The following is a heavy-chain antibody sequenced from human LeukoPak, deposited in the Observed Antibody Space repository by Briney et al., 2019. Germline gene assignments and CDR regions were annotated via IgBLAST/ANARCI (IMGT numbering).Heavy chain of an antibody. V-gene: IGHV4-59*01. Sequence: SETLSLTCTVSGGSISSYYWSWIRQPPGKGLEWIGYIYYSGSTNYNPSLKSRVTISVDTSKNQFSLKLSSVTAADTAVYYCARDRLAYYFDYWGQGTLVTVSS. CDR1: GGSISSYY. CDR2: IYYSGST. J-gene: IGHJ4*02. CDR3: ARDRLAYYFDY.